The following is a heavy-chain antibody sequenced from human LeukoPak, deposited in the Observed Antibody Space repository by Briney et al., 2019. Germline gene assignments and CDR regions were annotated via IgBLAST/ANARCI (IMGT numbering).Heavy chain of an antibody. Sequence: AGGSLRLSCAASGFTFSSYSMNWVRQAPGKGLEWVSSISSSSSYIYYADSVKGRFTISRDNAKNSLYLQMNSLRAEDTAVYYCARGQWGDYVPDYWGQGTLVTVSS. D-gene: IGHD4-17*01. CDR2: ISSSSSYI. CDR1: GFTFSSYS. CDR3: ARGQWGDYVPDY. V-gene: IGHV3-21*01. J-gene: IGHJ4*02.